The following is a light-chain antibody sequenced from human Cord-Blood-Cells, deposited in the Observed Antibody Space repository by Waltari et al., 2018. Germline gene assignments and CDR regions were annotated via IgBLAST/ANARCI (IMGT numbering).Light chain of an antibody. CDR3: QQRSNWLT. V-gene: IGKV3-11*01. Sequence: DIVLTLSPATLSLSPGERAPLSCRASQSVSSYLAWYQQKPGQAPRLLIYDASNRATGIPARFSGSGSGTDFTLTISSLEPEDFAVYYCQQRSNWLTFGGGTKVEIK. CDR2: DAS. CDR1: QSVSSY. J-gene: IGKJ4*01.